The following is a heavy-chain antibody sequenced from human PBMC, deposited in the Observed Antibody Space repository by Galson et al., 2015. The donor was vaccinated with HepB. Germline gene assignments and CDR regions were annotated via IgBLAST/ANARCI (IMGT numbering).Heavy chain of an antibody. J-gene: IGHJ4*02. V-gene: IGHV3-23*01. Sequence: SLRLSCAASGFIFNNAWMNWVRQAPGKGLEWVSAISARGGNTYYADSVKGRFTISRDNPKNTLYLQMNSLRADDTAVYYCSFWSGYSFLTFWGQGTLVPVSS. CDR1: GFIFNNAW. CDR2: ISARGGNT. CDR3: SFWSGYSFLTF. D-gene: IGHD5-18*01.